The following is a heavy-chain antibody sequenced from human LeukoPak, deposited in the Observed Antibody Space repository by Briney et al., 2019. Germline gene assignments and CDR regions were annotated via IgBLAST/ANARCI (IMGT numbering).Heavy chain of an antibody. CDR3: AKTYYYHSSGYHLDS. V-gene: IGHV3-73*01. D-gene: IGHD3-22*01. CDR1: GFTFSGSA. Sequence: GESLRLSCAASGFTFSGSAMHWVRQASGKGLEWVGRIRSKANNYATAYAASVKGRFTISRDDSKNTAYLQMNSLRAEDTAVYYCAKTYYYHSSGYHLDSWGQGTLVTVSS. CDR2: IRSKANNYAT. J-gene: IGHJ4*02.